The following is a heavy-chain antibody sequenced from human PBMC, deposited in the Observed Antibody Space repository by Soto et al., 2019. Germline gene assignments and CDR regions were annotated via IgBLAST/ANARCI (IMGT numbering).Heavy chain of an antibody. CDR3: ATSYSDYYYGMDV. J-gene: IGHJ6*02. CDR2: IYYSRST. Sequence: SETLSLTCTVSGGSISSSSYYWGWIRQPPGKGLEWIGSIYYSRSTYYNPSLKSRVTISVDTSKNQFSLKLSSVTAADTAVYYCATSYSDYYYGMDVWGQGTTVTVSS. CDR1: GGSISSSSYY. V-gene: IGHV4-39*01. D-gene: IGHD3-10*01.